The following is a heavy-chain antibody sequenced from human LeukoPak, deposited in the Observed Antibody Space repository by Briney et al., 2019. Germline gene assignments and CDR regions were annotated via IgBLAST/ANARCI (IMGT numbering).Heavy chain of an antibody. Sequence: GGSLRLSCAASGFTFSSYAMSWVRQAPGKGLEWVSAISGSGGSTYYADSVKGRFTISRDNSKSTLYLQMNSLRAEDTAVYYCAKPLWGSSGYYFPYYYGMDVWGQGTTVTVSS. J-gene: IGHJ6*02. CDR2: ISGSGGST. D-gene: IGHD3-22*01. CDR1: GFTFSSYA. V-gene: IGHV3-23*01. CDR3: AKPLWGSSGYYFPYYYGMDV.